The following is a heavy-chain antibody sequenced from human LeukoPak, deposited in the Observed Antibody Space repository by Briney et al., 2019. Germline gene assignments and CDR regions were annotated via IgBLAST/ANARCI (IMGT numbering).Heavy chain of an antibody. Sequence: PSETLSLTCTVSGGSISSYYWSWIRQPPGKGLEWIGYIYYSGSTNYNPSLKSRVTISVGTSKNQFSLKLSSVTAADTAVYYCARAVVRYYYYMDVWGKGTTVTVSS. D-gene: IGHD2-21*01. V-gene: IGHV4-59*01. CDR1: GGSISSYY. CDR3: ARAVVRYYYYMDV. J-gene: IGHJ6*03. CDR2: IYYSGST.